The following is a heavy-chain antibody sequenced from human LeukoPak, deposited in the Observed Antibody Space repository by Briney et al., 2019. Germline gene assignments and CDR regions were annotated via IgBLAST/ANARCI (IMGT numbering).Heavy chain of an antibody. CDR1: GYTLTELS. D-gene: IGHD2-21*02. CDR2: FDPEVGET. Sequence: ASVTVSCKVSGYTLTELSMNWVRQAPGKGLEWMATFDPEVGETFYAQKFQGRVTMTEDTSTDTAYMELSSLGSDDTAVYYCATSQAYCDGDWYAHFDDWGQGTLVTVSS. J-gene: IGHJ4*02. CDR3: ATSQAYCDGDWYAHFDD. V-gene: IGHV1-24*01.